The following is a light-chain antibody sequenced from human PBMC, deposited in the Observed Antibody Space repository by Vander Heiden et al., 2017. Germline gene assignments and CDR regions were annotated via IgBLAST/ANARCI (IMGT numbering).Light chain of an antibody. CDR2: DVS. Sequence: QPALTQPASVSGSPGQSITISCTGTSSDVGGYNSVSWYQQHPGKAPKVMIYDVSNRPSGVSNRFSGSKSGNTASLTISGLQAEDEADYYCSSYTSSGTWVFGGGTKLTVL. CDR3: SSYTSSGTWV. CDR1: SSDVGGYNS. J-gene: IGLJ3*02. V-gene: IGLV2-14*03.